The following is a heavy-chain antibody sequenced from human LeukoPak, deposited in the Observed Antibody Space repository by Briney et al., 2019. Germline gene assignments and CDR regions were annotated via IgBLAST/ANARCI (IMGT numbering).Heavy chain of an antibody. J-gene: IGHJ6*02. CDR2: IYYSWST. CDR3: ARVKYYDILTGYFPHYYYGMDV. CDR1: GGSISSYY. V-gene: IGHV4-59*01. D-gene: IGHD3-9*01. Sequence: PSETLSLTCTVSGGSISSYYWSWIRQPPGKGLEWIGYIYYSWSTNYNPSLKIRVTISVSTSKNQFSLKLSSVTAADTAVYYCARVKYYDILTGYFPHYYYGMDVWGQGTTVTVSS.